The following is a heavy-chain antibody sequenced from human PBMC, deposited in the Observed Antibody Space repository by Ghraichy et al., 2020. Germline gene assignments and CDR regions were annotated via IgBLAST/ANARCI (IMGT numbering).Heavy chain of an antibody. J-gene: IGHJ6*02. V-gene: IGHV4-61*01. CDR2: IYYSVST. Sequence: SETLSLTCTVSGGSVSSGSYYWSWIRQPPGKGLEWIGYIYYSVSTNYNPSLKSRVTISVDTSKNQFSLKLSSVTAADTAVYYCAGGDYGDYPYYYYYGMDVWGQGTTVTVSS. D-gene: IGHD4-17*01. CDR1: GGSVSSGSYY. CDR3: AGGDYGDYPYYYYYGMDV.